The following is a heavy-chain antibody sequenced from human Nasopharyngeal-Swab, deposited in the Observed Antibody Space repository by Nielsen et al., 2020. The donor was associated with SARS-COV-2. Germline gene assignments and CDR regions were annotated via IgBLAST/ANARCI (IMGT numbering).Heavy chain of an antibody. CDR3: ARDSPWQELDY. J-gene: IGHJ4*02. V-gene: IGHV3-74*01. D-gene: IGHD1-1*01. CDR2: ISSDESTT. CDR1: GFSFSIYW. Sequence: AGSLTLSCAASGFSFSIYWMHWVRQPPGKGLVWVSGISSDESTTTYADSGKGRFTISRDNTKNTLYLQMNSLRAEDTAVYYCARDSPWQELDYWGQGTLVTVSS.